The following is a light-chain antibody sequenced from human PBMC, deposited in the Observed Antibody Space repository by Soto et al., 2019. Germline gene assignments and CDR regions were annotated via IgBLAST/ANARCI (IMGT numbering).Light chain of an antibody. CDR1: SSDVGGYNY. Sequence: QSALTQPRSVSGSPGQSVTISCTGTSSDVGGYNYVSWYQQHPGKAPKFMIYDVSQRPSGVPDRFSGSKSGNTASLTISGLQAEDEADYYCCSYAGSYTHVVFGGGTKLTVL. CDR3: CSYAGSYTHVV. CDR2: DVS. J-gene: IGLJ2*01. V-gene: IGLV2-11*01.